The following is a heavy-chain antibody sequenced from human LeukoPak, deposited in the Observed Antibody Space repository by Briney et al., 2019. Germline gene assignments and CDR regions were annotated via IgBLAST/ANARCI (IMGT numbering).Heavy chain of an antibody. CDR2: IYHSGST. V-gene: IGHV4-30-2*01. Sequence: PSQTLSLTCTVSGGSISSGGYYWSWIRQPPGKGLEWIGYIYHSGSTYYNPSLKSRVTISVDRSKNQFSLKLSSVTAADTAVYYCAGPWISDAFDIWGQGTMVTVSS. D-gene: IGHD5-12*01. J-gene: IGHJ3*02. CDR1: GGSISSGGYY. CDR3: AGPWISDAFDI.